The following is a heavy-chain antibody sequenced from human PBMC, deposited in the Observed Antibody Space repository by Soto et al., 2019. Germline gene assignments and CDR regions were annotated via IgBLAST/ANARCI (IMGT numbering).Heavy chain of an antibody. Sequence: PGGSLRLSCAASGFTFDDYAMHWVRQAPGKGLEWVSGISWNSGSIGYADSVKGRFTISRDNAKNSLYLQMNSLRAEDTALYYCAKDMSSSWYPEYYYGMDVWGQGTTVTVSS. D-gene: IGHD6-13*01. CDR3: AKDMSSSWYPEYYYGMDV. V-gene: IGHV3-9*01. CDR2: ISWNSGSI. J-gene: IGHJ6*02. CDR1: GFTFDDYA.